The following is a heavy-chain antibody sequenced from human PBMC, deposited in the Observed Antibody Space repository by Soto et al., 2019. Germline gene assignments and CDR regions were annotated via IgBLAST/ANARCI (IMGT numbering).Heavy chain of an antibody. J-gene: IGHJ4*02. Sequence: ASVKVSCKASGYTCTSYYMHWVRQAPGQGLEWMGIINPSGGSTSYAQKFQGRVTMTRDTSTSTVYMELSSLRSEDTAVYYCARDRAMGATVYYFDYWGQGTLVTVSS. V-gene: IGHV1-46*01. CDR1: GYTCTSYY. D-gene: IGHD1-26*01. CDR2: INPSGGST. CDR3: ARDRAMGATVYYFDY.